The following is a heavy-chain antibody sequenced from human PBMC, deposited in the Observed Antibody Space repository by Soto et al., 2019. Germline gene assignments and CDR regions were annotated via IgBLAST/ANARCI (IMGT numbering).Heavy chain of an antibody. Sequence: EVQLVESGGGLVKPGGSLRLSCAASGFTFSSYSMNWVRQAPGKGLEWVSSISSSSSYIYYADSVKGRFTISRDNAKNSLYLQMNRLRAEDTAVYYCARSPAWGDAFDIWGQGTMVTVSS. J-gene: IGHJ3*02. CDR3: ARSPAWGDAFDI. CDR1: GFTFSSYS. V-gene: IGHV3-21*01. D-gene: IGHD7-27*01. CDR2: ISSSSSYI.